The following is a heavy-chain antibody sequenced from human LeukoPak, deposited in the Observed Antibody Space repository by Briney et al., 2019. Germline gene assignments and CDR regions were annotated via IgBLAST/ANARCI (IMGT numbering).Heavy chain of an antibody. D-gene: IGHD1-26*01. CDR2: IYYSGTT. CDR1: GGSISSGDYY. CDR3: ARGSIVGATPFDY. V-gene: IGHV4-30-4*01. J-gene: IGHJ4*02. Sequence: SETLSLTCTVSGGSISSGDYYWSWIRQPPGKGLEWIGYIYYSGTTQYNPSFKSRITISVDASKNQFSLRLSSVTAADTAVYYCARGSIVGATPFDYWGQGTLVTVSS.